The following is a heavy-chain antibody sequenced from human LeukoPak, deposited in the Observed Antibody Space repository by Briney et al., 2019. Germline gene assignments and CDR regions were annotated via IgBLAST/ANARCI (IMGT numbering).Heavy chain of an antibody. Sequence: SETLSLTCTVSGGSISSYYWSWIRQPPGKGLEWIGYIYNSGSTNYNPSLKGRVTISVDTSKNQFSLKLSSVTAADTAVYYCARDGDSSSWDYAFDIWGQGTKVTVSS. D-gene: IGHD6-13*01. J-gene: IGHJ3*02. CDR1: GGSISSYY. CDR2: IYNSGST. V-gene: IGHV4-59*01. CDR3: ARDGDSSSWDYAFDI.